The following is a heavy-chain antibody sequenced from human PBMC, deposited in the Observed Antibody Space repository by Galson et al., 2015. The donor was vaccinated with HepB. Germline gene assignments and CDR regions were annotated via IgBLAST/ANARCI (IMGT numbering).Heavy chain of an antibody. CDR3: AREQKSMVRGVTDS. CDR1: GGSISSYY. CDR2: IYYSGST. J-gene: IGHJ4*02. D-gene: IGHD3-10*01. V-gene: IGHV4-59*12. Sequence: SETLSLTCTVSGGSISSYYWSWIRQPPGKGLEWIGYIYYSGSTNYNPSLKSRVTISVDTSKNQFSLKLSSVTAADTAVYYCAREQKSMVRGVTDSWGQGTLVTVSS.